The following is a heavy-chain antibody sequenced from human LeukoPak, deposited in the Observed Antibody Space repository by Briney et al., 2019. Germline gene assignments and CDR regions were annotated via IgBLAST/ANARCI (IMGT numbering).Heavy chain of an antibody. CDR1: GGSISSGSYY. Sequence: PSQTLSLTCTVSGGSISSGSYYWSRIRQPAGKGLEWIGRIYTSGSTNYNPSLKSRVTISVDTSKNQFSLKLSSVTAADTAVYYCATLDGYCSSTSCDPGDIWGEATMVTVSS. CDR3: ATLDGYCSSTSCDPGDI. D-gene: IGHD2-2*01. V-gene: IGHV4-61*02. CDR2: IYTSGST. J-gene: IGHJ3*02.